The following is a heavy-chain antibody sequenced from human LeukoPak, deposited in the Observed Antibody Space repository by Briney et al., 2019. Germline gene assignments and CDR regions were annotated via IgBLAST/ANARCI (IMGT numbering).Heavy chain of an antibody. V-gene: IGHV6-1*01. CDR2: TYYRSKWYN. J-gene: IGHJ6*02. CDR3: VRGGSGRGYGMDV. D-gene: IGHD6-19*01. Sequence: SQTLSLTCAISGDSVSSNSDTWNWIRQSPSRGLEWLGRTYYRSKWYNDYAASVKSRITINSDTSKSQFSLQLNSVTAEDTAMYYCVRGGSGRGYGMDVWGQGTTVTVSS. CDR1: GDSVSSNSDT.